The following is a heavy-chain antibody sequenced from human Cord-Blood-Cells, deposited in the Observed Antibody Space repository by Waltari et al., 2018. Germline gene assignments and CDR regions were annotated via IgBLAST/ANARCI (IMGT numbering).Heavy chain of an antibody. CDR1: GFTFISYG. CDR3: AKDFRFGEFRDY. D-gene: IGHD3-10*01. V-gene: IGHV3-30*18. Sequence: QVQLVASGGGVVQPGSSLRLSCVAYGFTFISYGMHWVRQAPGKGLEWVAVISYDGSNKYYADSVKGRFTISRDNSKNTLYLQMNSLRAEDTAVYYCAKDFRFGEFRDYWGQGTLVTVSS. J-gene: IGHJ4*02. CDR2: ISYDGSNK.